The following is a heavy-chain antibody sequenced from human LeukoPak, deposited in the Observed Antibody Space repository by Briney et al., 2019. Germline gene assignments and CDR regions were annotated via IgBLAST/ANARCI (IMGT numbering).Heavy chain of an antibody. CDR3: AKYIPSSSGYDY. D-gene: IGHD3-22*01. Sequence: GGSLRLSCAASGFTFSSYAMNWVRQAPGMGLEWVSALSASGSRTYYADSVKGRFTISRDNSKNTLYLQMNSLRAGDTAVYYCAKYIPSSSGYDYWGQGTLVTVSS. CDR1: GFTFSSYA. CDR2: LSASGSRT. J-gene: IGHJ4*02. V-gene: IGHV3-23*01.